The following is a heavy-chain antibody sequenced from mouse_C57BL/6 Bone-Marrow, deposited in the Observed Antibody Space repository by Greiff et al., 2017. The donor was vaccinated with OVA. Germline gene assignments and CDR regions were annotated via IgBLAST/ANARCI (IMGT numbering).Heavy chain of an antibody. Sequence: VQLVESGPGLVAPSQSLSITCTVSGFSLTSYGVDWVRQSPGKGLEWLGVIWGVGSTNYNSALKSRLSISKDNSKSQVFLKMNSLQTDDTAMYYCASLRFTTVVATPFAYWGQGTLVTVSA. CDR3: ASLRFTTVVATPFAY. CDR1: GFSLTSYG. J-gene: IGHJ3*01. D-gene: IGHD1-1*01. V-gene: IGHV2-6*01. CDR2: IWGVGST.